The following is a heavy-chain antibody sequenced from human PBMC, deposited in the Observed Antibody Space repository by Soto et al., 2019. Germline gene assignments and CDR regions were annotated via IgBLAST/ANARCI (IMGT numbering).Heavy chain of an antibody. CDR3: ARSDSYGWNDY. CDR1: GYTFTNYD. J-gene: IGHJ4*02. Sequence: QVQLVQSGAEVKKPGASVTVSCKASGYTFTNYDITWVRQAAGQGLEWVGWVNPNSGYTAYAQKFVGRVTMTRNTPLRTAYMELSSLTSGDTAVYYCARSDSYGWNDYWGQGTVVTVS. V-gene: IGHV1-8*01. CDR2: VNPNSGYT. D-gene: IGHD5-18*01.